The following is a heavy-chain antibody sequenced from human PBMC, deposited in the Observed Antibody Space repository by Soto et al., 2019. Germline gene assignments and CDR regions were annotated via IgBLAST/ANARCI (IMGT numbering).Heavy chain of an antibody. Sequence: SETLSLTCAVYGGSFSGYYWSWIRQPPGKGLEWIGEINHSGSTNYNPSLKSRVTISVDTSKNQFSLKLSSVTAADTAVYYCARRQYYYDSSGYYYGGDFDYWGQGTLVTVSS. D-gene: IGHD3-22*01. CDR2: INHSGST. CDR3: ARRQYYYDSSGYYYGGDFDY. CDR1: GGSFSGYY. V-gene: IGHV4-34*01. J-gene: IGHJ4*02.